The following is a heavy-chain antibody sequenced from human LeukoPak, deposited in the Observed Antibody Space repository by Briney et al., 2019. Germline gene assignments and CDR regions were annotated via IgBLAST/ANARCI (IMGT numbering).Heavy chain of an antibody. V-gene: IGHV3-21*06. J-gene: IGHJ4*02. CDR2: IDSSGGYT. D-gene: IGHD3-9*01. CDR3: ARTYYDILTGYNPYFDY. CDR1: GFTFNTYS. Sequence: GGSLRLSCAASGFTFNTYSMNWARQAPGKGLEWVSSIDSSGGYTFYADSVKGRFIISRDNAKNSLYLQMNSLRVEDTAVYYCARTYYDILTGYNPYFDYWGQGILVTVSS.